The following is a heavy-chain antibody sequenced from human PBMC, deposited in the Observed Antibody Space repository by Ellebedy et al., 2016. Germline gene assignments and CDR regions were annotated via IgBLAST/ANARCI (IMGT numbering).Heavy chain of an antibody. CDR3: AREHIYGSGSYYIPVAFDI. J-gene: IGHJ3*02. Sequence: SETLSLXXIVSGASISGRDYSWGWIRQPPGKGLEWIGSIYYSGSTYYNPSLKSRVTISVDTSKNQFSLKLSSVTAADTAVYYCAREHIYGSGSYYIPVAFDIWGQGTMVTVSS. CDR1: GASISGRDYS. CDR2: IYYSGST. V-gene: IGHV4-39*07. D-gene: IGHD3-10*01.